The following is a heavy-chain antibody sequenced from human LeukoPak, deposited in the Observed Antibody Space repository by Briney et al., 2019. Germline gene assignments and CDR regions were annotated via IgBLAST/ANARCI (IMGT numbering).Heavy chain of an antibody. V-gene: IGHV4-30-2*01. Sequence: PSETLSLTCAVSGGSISSGGYSWSWIRQPPGKGLEWIGYIHHSGSTYYNPSLKSRVTISVDRSKNQFSLKLSSVTAADTAVYYCARVEYSSSLVNWFDPWGQGTLVTVSS. J-gene: IGHJ5*02. CDR1: GGSISSGGYS. CDR2: IHHSGST. CDR3: ARVEYSSSLVNWFDP. D-gene: IGHD6-6*01.